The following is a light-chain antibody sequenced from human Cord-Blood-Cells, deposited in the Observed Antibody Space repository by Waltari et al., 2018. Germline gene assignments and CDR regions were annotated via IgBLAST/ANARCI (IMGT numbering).Light chain of an antibody. CDR2: WAS. Sequence: DIVMTQSPDSLAVSLGERATINCKSNQSVLYSSNNKNYLAWYQQKPGQLPKLLIYWASTRESGVPDRFSGSGSGTDFTLTISSLQAEDVAVYYCQQYYSTPLTFGGGTKVEIK. J-gene: IGKJ4*01. CDR3: QQYYSTPLT. V-gene: IGKV4-1*01. CDR1: QSVLYSSNNKNY.